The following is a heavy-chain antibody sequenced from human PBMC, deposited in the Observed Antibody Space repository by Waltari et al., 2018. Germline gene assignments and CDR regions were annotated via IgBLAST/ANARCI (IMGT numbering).Heavy chain of an antibody. Sequence: QVQLQESGPGLVKPSETLSLTCTVSGGSISSYYWSWIRQPAGKGLEWIGRIYTSGSTNYNPSLKSRVTISVDTSKNQFSLKLSSVTAADTAVYYCARDGTGAPLYYMDVWGKGTTVTVSS. CDR1: GGSISSYY. J-gene: IGHJ6*03. V-gene: IGHV4-4*07. D-gene: IGHD7-27*01. CDR3: ARDGTGAPLYYMDV. CDR2: IYTSGST.